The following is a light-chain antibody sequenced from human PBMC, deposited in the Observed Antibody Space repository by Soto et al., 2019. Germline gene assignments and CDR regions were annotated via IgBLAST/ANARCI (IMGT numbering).Light chain of an antibody. CDR2: NAS. CDR3: QQYDNWPHT. V-gene: IGKV3-15*01. Sequence: DIVMTQSPVTLSVSPGQRATLSCRASQSVSSNLAWYLQTPGQAPRLLIYNASTRATAIPARFSGSGSGTEFPLTIGSLQSEDFAVYHCQQYDNWPHTFGGGTKVEIK. J-gene: IGKJ4*01. CDR1: QSVSSN.